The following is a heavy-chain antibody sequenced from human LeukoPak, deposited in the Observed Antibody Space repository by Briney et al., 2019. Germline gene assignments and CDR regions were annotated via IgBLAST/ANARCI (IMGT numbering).Heavy chain of an antibody. V-gene: IGHV3-7*01. CDR3: ARDQIVVVPAASIWFDP. Sequence: PGGSLRLSCAASGFTFSSYWMSWVRQAPRKGLEWVANIKQDGSEKYYVDSVKGRFTISRDNAKNSLYLQMNSLRAEDTAVYYCARDQIVVVPAASIWFDPWGQGTLVTVSS. CDR1: GFTFSSYW. CDR2: IKQDGSEK. D-gene: IGHD2-2*01. J-gene: IGHJ5*02.